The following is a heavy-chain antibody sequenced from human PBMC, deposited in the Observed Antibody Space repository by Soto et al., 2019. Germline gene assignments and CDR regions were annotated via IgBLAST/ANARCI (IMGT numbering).Heavy chain of an antibody. J-gene: IGHJ6*02. CDR1: GGSISSGGYY. D-gene: IGHD6-13*01. Sequence: PSETLSLTCTVSGGSISSGGYYWSWIRQHPGKGLEWIGYIYYSGSTYYNPSLKSRVTISVDTSKNQFSLKLSSVTAADTAVYYCARGLLYSSSWYGAYYYGMDVWGQRTTVTVSS. CDR3: ARGLLYSSSWYGAYYYGMDV. V-gene: IGHV4-31*03. CDR2: IYYSGST.